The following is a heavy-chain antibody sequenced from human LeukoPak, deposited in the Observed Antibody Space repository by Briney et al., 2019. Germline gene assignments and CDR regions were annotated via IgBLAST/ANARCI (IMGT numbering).Heavy chain of an antibody. CDR3: ARHFLRIDDYNNYVGSHWFDP. J-gene: IGHJ5*02. CDR1: GGSISSSSHF. CDR2: FYHSGNPSLKSRLT. Sequence: PSETLSLTCTVSGGSISSSSHFWGWIRQPPGKGLEWIASFYHSGNPSLKSRLTTSVPSLKSRLTTSVDTSKNQFSLRLSAVTAADTAVYYCARHFLRIDDYNNYVGSHWFDPWGQGILVTVSS. D-gene: IGHD4-11*01. V-gene: IGHV4-39*01.